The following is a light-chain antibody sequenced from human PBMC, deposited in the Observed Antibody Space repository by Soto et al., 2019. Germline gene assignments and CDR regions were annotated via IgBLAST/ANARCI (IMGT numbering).Light chain of an antibody. CDR1: QSVSNN. CDR2: GAS. V-gene: IGKV3D-15*01. J-gene: IGKJ5*01. Sequence: EILMPQSPATLSLLPGERDNLSCRSSQSVSNNYLAWYQQKPGQAPRLLIYGASNRATGIPDRFSGSGSGTEFTLTIRSLQSEDFAVYYCQQYNNWPPITVGEGIRLGIK. CDR3: QQYNNWPPIT.